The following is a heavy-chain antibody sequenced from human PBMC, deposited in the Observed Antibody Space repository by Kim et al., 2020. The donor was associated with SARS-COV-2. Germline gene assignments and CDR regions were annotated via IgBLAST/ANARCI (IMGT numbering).Heavy chain of an antibody. CDR2: IYYSGST. V-gene: IGHV4-30-4*01. J-gene: IGHJ4*02. CDR3: ARVDSGWYLDY. D-gene: IGHD6-19*01. Sequence: SETLSLTCTVSGGSISSGDYYWSWIRQPPGKGLEWIGYIYYSGSTYYNPSLKSRVTISVDTSKNQSSLKLSSVTAADTAVYYCARVDSGWYLDYWGQGTLVTVSS. CDR1: GGSISSGDYY.